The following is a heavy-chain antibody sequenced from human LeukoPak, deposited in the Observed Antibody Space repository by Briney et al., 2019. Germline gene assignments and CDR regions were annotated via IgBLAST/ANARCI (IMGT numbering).Heavy chain of an antibody. D-gene: IGHD4-17*01. CDR2: ISGRSSFI. CDR1: GFTVSSNY. J-gene: IGHJ4*02. CDR3: AREPTTATTDASFDY. V-gene: IGHV3-21*01. Sequence: PGGSLRLSCAASGFTVSSNYMSWVRQAPGKGLEWVSSISGRSSFIYYADSVKGRFTISRDNAKNSLYLQMNSLRAEDTAVYYCAREPTTATTDASFDYWGQGTLVTVSS.